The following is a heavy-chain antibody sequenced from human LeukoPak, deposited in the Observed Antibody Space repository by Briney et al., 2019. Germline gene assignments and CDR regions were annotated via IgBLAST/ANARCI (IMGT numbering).Heavy chain of an antibody. D-gene: IGHD2-15*01. CDR3: ARSHCSGGSCNDAFDI. Sequence: GGSLRLSCAASGFTFSSYAMSWVRQAPGKGLEWVSAISGSGGSTYYADSVKGRFTISRDNSKNTLYLQMNSLRAEDTAVYYCARSHCSGGSCNDAFDIWGQGTMVTVSS. V-gene: IGHV3-23*01. CDR1: GFTFSSYA. CDR2: ISGSGGST. J-gene: IGHJ3*02.